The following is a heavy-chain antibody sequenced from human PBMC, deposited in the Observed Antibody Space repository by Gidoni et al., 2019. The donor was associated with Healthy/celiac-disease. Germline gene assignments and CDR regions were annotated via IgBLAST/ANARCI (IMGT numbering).Heavy chain of an antibody. CDR1: GYTFTSYG. D-gene: IGHD3-10*01. CDR2: ISAYNGNT. Sequence: QVQLVQSGAEVKKPGASVKVSCKASGYTFTSYGISWVRQAPGQGLEWMGWISAYNGNTNYEQKLQGRVTMTTDTSTSTAYMELRSLRSDDTAVYYCARGVLWFGELLYSLAEFDPWGQGTLVTVSS. V-gene: IGHV1-18*01. J-gene: IGHJ5*02. CDR3: ARGVLWFGELLYSLAEFDP.